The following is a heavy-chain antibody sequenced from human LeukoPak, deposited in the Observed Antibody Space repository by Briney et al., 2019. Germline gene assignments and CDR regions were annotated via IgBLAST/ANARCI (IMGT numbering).Heavy chain of an antibody. D-gene: IGHD6-19*01. J-gene: IGHJ4*02. CDR2: IFGSGGSA. CDR1: GFTFSSYA. Sequence: PGGPLRLSCTASGFTFSSYAMSWVRQAPGKGLGWVSGIFGSGGSAHYADSVKGRFTISRDNTQNTVYLQMNSLRAEDTAVYYCGKTTTGYSSGRNPAWPVDYWGQGTLVTVSS. CDR3: GKTTTGYSSGRNPAWPVDY. V-gene: IGHV3-23*01.